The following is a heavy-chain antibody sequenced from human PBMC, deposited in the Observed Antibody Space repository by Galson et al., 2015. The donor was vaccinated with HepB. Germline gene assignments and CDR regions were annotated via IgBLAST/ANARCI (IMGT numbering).Heavy chain of an antibody. V-gene: IGHV3-9*01. CDR3: AKDIGQDIVVVPAAFDY. Sequence: SLRLSCAASGFTFDDYAMHWVRQAPGKGLEWVSGISWNSGSIGYADSVKGRFAISRDNAKNSLYLQMNSLRAEDTALYYCAKDIGQDIVVVPAAFDYWGQGTLVTVSS. J-gene: IGHJ4*02. CDR2: ISWNSGSI. CDR1: GFTFDDYA. D-gene: IGHD2-2*01.